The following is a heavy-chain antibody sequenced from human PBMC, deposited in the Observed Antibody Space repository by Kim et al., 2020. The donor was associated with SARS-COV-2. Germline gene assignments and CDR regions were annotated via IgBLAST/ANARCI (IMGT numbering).Heavy chain of an antibody. CDR1: GFTFTSYA. Sequence: GGSLRLSCAASGFTFTSYAMTWVRQAPGKGLEWVSAISGSGGSTYYADSVKGRFTISRDNSKNTLYLQMNSLRAEDTAVYYCAKGGILTGFDYWGQGTLVTVSS. CDR3: AKGGILTGFDY. V-gene: IGHV3-23*01. J-gene: IGHJ4*02. CDR2: ISGSGGST. D-gene: IGHD3-9*01.